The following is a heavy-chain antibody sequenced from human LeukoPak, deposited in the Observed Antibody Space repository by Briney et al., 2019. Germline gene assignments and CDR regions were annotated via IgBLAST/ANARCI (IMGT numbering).Heavy chain of an antibody. D-gene: IGHD2-15*01. CDR2: INHSGST. CDR3: ARGYCSGGSCYQKPYWYFDL. V-gene: IGHV4-34*01. Sequence: PSETLSLTCAVYGGSFSGYYWSWIRQPPGKGLEWIGEINHSGSTNYNPSLKSRVTMSVDTSKNQSSLKLSSVTAADTAVYYCARGYCSGGSCYQKPYWYFDLWGRGTLVTVSS. J-gene: IGHJ2*01. CDR1: GGSFSGYY.